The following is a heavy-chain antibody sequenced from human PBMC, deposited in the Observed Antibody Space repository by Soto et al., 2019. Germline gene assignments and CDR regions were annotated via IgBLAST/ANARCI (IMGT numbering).Heavy chain of an antibody. CDR1: GFTFSSYD. CDR2: IGTAGDP. J-gene: IGHJ2*01. Sequence: GGSLRLSCAASGFTFSSYDMHWVRQATGKGLEWVSAIGTAGDPYYPGSVKGRFTISRENAKNSLYLQMNSLIAGDTAVYYCARALYTGRAWYFDLWGRGTLVTVSA. D-gene: IGHD1-1*01. V-gene: IGHV3-13*05. CDR3: ARALYTGRAWYFDL.